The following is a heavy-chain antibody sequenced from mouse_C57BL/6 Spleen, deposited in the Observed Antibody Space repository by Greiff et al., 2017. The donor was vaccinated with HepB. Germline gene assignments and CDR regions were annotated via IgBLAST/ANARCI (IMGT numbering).Heavy chain of an antibody. CDR1: GYTFTSYW. CDR2: IDTNSGGT. CDR3: ARGEGNYVLDY. V-gene: IGHV1-72*01. J-gene: IGHJ2*01. Sequence: QVQLQQSGAELVKPGASVKLSCKASGYTFTSYWMHWVKQRPGRGLEWIGRIDTNSGGTKYNEKFKGKATLTVDKPSSTAYMQLSSLTSEDSAVCYCARGEGNYVLDYWGQGTTLTVSS. D-gene: IGHD2-1*01.